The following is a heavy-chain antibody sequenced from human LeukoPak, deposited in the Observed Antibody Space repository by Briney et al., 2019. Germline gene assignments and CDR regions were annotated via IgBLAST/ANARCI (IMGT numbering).Heavy chain of an antibody. CDR1: GGSISSGDYY. D-gene: IGHD6-19*01. CDR3: ARAGGPLSAVAGLTDY. Sequence: TSETLSLTCTVSGGSISSGDYYWSFIRQPPGKGLEGIVYIYYSGNSYYNPSLKRRVTLSVDTSKNQFSLKLSSVTAADTAVYYCARAGGPLSAVAGLTDYWGQGTLVTVSS. J-gene: IGHJ4*02. V-gene: IGHV4-30-4*08. CDR2: IYYSGNS.